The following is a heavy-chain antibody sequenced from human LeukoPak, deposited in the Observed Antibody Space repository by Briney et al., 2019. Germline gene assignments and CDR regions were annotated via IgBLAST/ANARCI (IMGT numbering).Heavy chain of an antibody. CDR2: LSYNGGT. V-gene: IGHV4-39*01. J-gene: IGHJ4*02. CDR1: GGSLSSTNNY. D-gene: IGHD2-15*01. Sequence: SSETLSLTCTVFGGSLSSTNNYWGWIRQPPGEGLEWIGSLSYNGGTYYNPSLESRVAISVDTSKNQYSLKLISVTAADTALYYCARQRSPCSGGACYFDYWGQGTLVTVSS. CDR3: ARQRSPCSGGACYFDY.